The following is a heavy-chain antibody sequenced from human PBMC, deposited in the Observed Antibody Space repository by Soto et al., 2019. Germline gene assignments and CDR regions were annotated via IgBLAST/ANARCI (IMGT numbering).Heavy chain of an antibody. CDR2: IYPGDSDT. Sequence: DSLKISCEGPGYSFRNYWIGWVRQVPGTGLEWVGIIYPGDSDTIYNPSFQGHVIISADKSISTAYLQWSSLKASDTAIYYCVRKDPNEYESGAHFYGDYWGQGNQVTGSS. CDR1: GYSFRNYW. J-gene: IGHJ4*02. D-gene: IGHD3-22*01. V-gene: IGHV5-51*01. CDR3: VRKDPNEYESGAHFYGDY.